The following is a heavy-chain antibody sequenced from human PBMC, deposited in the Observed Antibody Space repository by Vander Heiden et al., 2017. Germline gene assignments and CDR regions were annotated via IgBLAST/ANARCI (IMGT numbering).Heavy chain of an antibody. CDR1: AFTFGSYN. CDR3: ARAISPIYYYGMDV. V-gene: IGHV3-21*01. Sequence: EVQLVESGGGLVKPGGSLRLSCAASAFTFGSYNRNWVRQAPGKGLEWVSSISGSTSYIYYADSVKGRFTISRDNAKNSLYLQMNSLRAEDTAVYYCARAISPIYYYGMDVWGQGTTVTVSS. J-gene: IGHJ6*02. CDR2: ISGSTSYI.